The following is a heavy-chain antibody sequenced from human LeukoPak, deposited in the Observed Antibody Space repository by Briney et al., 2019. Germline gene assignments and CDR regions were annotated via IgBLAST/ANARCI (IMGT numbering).Heavy chain of an antibody. V-gene: IGHV1-2*02. CDR3: ASRYCSSTSCYWPDYYYYMDV. J-gene: IGHJ6*03. Sequence: ASVKVSCKASGYTFTGYYMHWVRQAPGQGLEWMGWINPNSGGTNYAQKFQGRVTMTRDTSISTAYMELSRLRSDDTAVYYCASRYCSSTSCYWPDYYYYMDVWGKGTTVTVSS. CDR1: GYTFTGYY. D-gene: IGHD2-2*01. CDR2: INPNSGGT.